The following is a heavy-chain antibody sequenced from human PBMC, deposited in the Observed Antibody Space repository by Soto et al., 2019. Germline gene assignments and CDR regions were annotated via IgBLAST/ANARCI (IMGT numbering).Heavy chain of an antibody. CDR3: ARDCGIPTVTYYFDY. D-gene: IGHD4-4*01. J-gene: IGHJ4*02. V-gene: IGHV3-33*01. CDR2: IWYDGSNK. Sequence: QVQLVESGGGVVQPGRSLRLSCAASGFTFSSYGMHWVRQAPGKGLEWVAVIWYDGSNKYYADSVKGRFTISRDNSKNTLYLQMNSLRAEDTAVYYCARDCGIPTVTYYFDYWGQGTLVTVSS. CDR1: GFTFSSYG.